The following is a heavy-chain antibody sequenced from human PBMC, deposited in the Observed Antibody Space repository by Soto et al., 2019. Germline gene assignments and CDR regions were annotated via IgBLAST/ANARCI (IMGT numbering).Heavy chain of an antibody. CDR3: VRASRSWFDP. V-gene: IGHV6-1*01. Sequence: SQTLSLTCAISGDSVSSNIAAWIWIRQSPSRGLEWLGRTYYRSKWYNDYAVSLKSRITINPDTSKNQFSLQLNSVTPEDTAVYYCVRASRSWFDPRGQGTLVTVS. J-gene: IGHJ5*02. CDR2: TYYRSKWYN. CDR1: GDSVSSNIAA.